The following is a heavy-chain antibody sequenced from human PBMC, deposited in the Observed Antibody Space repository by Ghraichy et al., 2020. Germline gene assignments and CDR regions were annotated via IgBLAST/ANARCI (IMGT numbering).Heavy chain of an antibody. V-gene: IGHV4-39*01. J-gene: IGHJ4*02. Sequence: GSLNISCTVSGVSISSSSYYWGWIRQPPGKGLEWIGSIYYSGTTYYNPSLKSRVTISTDTSENQFSLSLSSVTAADTAVYYCARHPLYDVLTGYKTFDSWGQGTLVTVSS. CDR2: IYYSGTT. CDR1: GVSISSSSYY. D-gene: IGHD3-9*01. CDR3: ARHPLYDVLTGYKTFDS.